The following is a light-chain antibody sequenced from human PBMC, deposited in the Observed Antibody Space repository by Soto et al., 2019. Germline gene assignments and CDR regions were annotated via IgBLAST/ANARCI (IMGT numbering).Light chain of an antibody. CDR3: QQYNRPLT. Sequence: DIQMTQSPSTLSASVGDRVTITCRASQSISSWLAWYQQKPGKAPKLLIYDASSLESGVPSRFSGSGSGTEFTLTISSLQPDDFATYYCQQYNRPLTFGGGTKVEIK. CDR1: QSISSW. J-gene: IGKJ4*01. V-gene: IGKV1-5*01. CDR2: DAS.